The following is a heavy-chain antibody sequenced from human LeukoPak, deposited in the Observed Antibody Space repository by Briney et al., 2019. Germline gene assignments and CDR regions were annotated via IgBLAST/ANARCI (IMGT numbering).Heavy chain of an antibody. Sequence: SETLSLTCTVSGGSISSRSYYWGWIRQPPGKGLEWIGYIYYSGSTNYNPSLKSRVTISVDTSKNQFSLKLSSVTAADTAVYYCARDRGYYNWNHGEAFDIWGQGTMVTVSS. CDR1: GGSISSRSYY. V-gene: IGHV4-61*01. CDR3: ARDRGYYNWNHGEAFDI. CDR2: IYYSGST. J-gene: IGHJ3*02. D-gene: IGHD1-20*01.